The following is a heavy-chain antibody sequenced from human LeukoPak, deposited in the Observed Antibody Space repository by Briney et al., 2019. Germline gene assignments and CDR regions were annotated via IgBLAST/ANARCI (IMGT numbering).Heavy chain of an antibody. D-gene: IGHD4-23*01. J-gene: IGHJ3*02. V-gene: IGHV2-5*01. CDR1: VLSLCISGVG. Sequence: SGPTLAHPPQPLTLTCTFSVLSLCISGVGVDWIRQPPVKAVEWHALIYWHDYKRYSPSLKRRITIINDNSKNQVVLTIAIIDPVDTGPYYCAHSCGGTAFDNWGQGTKVTVPS. CDR3: AHSCGGTAFDN. CDR2: IYWHDYK.